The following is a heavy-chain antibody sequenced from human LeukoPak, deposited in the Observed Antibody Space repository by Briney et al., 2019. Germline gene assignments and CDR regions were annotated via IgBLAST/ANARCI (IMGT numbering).Heavy chain of an antibody. V-gene: IGHV4-59*01. CDR3: ARYRNVALFAFDI. D-gene: IGHD1-14*01. Sequence: SETPSLTCTVSGDSSSNYYWSWIRLPPGKGLEWIGYIYYSGNTDYNPSLKSRVTISVDTSKNQFSLRLNSVTAADTAVYYCARYRNVALFAFDIWGQGTMVTVSS. CDR1: GDSSSNYY. CDR2: IYYSGNT. J-gene: IGHJ3*02.